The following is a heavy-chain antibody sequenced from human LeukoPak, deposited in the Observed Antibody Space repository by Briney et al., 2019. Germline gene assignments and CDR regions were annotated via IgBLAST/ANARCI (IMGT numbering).Heavy chain of an antibody. CDR1: GGSISSYY. CDR2: IYYSGST. CDR3: AREDENDGSYYFDY. Sequence: SETLSLTCTVSGGSISSYYWSWIRQPPGKGLEWIGYIYYSGSTNYNPSLKSRVTISVDTSKIQFCLNLSSVTAADTAVYYCAREDENDGSYYFDYWGQGTLVTVSS. J-gene: IGHJ4*02. V-gene: IGHV4-59*01. D-gene: IGHD1-1*01.